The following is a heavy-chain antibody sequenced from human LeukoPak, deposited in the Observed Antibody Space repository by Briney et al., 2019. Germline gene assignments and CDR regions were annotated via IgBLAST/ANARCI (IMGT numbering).Heavy chain of an antibody. CDR2: INPNSGGT. J-gene: IGHJ5*02. Sequence: ASVRVSCKASGYTFTGYYMHWVRQAPGQGLEWMGWINPNSGGTNYAQKFQGRVTMTRDTSISTAYMELSRLRSDDTAVYYCAREVTPSYYYGSGSYLDWFDPWGQGTLVTVSS. CDR1: GYTFTGYY. V-gene: IGHV1-2*02. CDR3: AREVTPSYYYGSGSYLDWFDP. D-gene: IGHD3-10*01.